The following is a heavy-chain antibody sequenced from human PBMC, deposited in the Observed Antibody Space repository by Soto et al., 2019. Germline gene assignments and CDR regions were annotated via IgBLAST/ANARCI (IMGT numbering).Heavy chain of an antibody. J-gene: IGHJ4*02. CDR1: GGTFSSYA. CDR2: IIPIFGTA. Sequence: QVQLVQSGAEVKKPGSSVKVSCKASGGTFSSYAISWVRQAPGQGLEWMGGIIPIFGTANYAQKFQGRVTITAEQSTIPAYMELSSLRSEATPVYYCARDSGDGYVYFGYWGQGTLVTVSS. D-gene: IGHD5-12*01. CDR3: ARDSGDGYVYFGY. V-gene: IGHV1-69*01.